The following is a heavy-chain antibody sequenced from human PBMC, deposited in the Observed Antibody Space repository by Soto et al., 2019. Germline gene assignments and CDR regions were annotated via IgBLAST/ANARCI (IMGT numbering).Heavy chain of an antibody. Sequence: SETLSLTCTVSGGSISSGGYYWSWIRQHPGKGLEWIGYIYYSGSTYYNPSLKSRVTISVDTSKNQFSLKLSSVTAADTAVYYCAREGYCSSTSCQPIDYWGQGTLVTVSS. D-gene: IGHD2-2*01. CDR3: AREGYCSSTSCQPIDY. CDR2: IYYSGST. J-gene: IGHJ4*02. V-gene: IGHV4-31*03. CDR1: GGSISSGGYY.